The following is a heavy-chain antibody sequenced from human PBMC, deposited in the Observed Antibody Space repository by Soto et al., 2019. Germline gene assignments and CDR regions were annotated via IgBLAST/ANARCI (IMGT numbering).Heavy chain of an antibody. J-gene: IGHJ5*02. D-gene: IGHD2-8*01. CDR1: GFTFSSYS. CDR2: ISSSSSYI. Sequence: GRSLRLSCAASGFTFSSYSMNWVRQAPGKGLEWVSSISSSSSYIYYADSVKGRFTISRDNAKNSLYLQMNSLRAEDTAVYYCATNKQPHSYNWFDPWGQGTLVTVSS. V-gene: IGHV3-21*01. CDR3: ATNKQPHSYNWFDP.